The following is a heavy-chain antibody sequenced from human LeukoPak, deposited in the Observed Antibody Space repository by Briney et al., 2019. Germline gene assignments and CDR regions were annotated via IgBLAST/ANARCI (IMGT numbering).Heavy chain of an antibody. Sequence: ASVKVSCKASGYTFTSYYMHWVRQAPGQGLEWMGIINPSGGSTSYAQKFQGRVTMTRDTSTSTVYMELSSLRSEDTAVYYCARDDWYYDSSGYLGGYWGRGTLVTVSS. D-gene: IGHD3-22*01. CDR1: GYTFTSYY. V-gene: IGHV1-46*01. CDR2: INPSGGST. CDR3: ARDDWYYDSSGYLGGY. J-gene: IGHJ4*02.